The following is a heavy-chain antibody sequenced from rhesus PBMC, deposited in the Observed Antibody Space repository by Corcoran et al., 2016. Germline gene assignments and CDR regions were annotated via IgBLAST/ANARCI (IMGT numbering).Heavy chain of an antibody. CDR1: GGSFSGYY. V-gene: IGHV4-165*01. CDR2: ISGNGGST. D-gene: IGHD6-37*01. Sequence: QVQLQESGPGLVKPSETLSLTCAVSGGSFSGYYLGWIRQPPGEGLEGIGYISGNGGSTHPNPSLKSRVTISTDPSKNQFSLKLSSVTAADTAVYYCARDPGWSYWYFDLWGPGTPITISS. CDR3: ARDPGWSYWYFDL. J-gene: IGHJ2*01.